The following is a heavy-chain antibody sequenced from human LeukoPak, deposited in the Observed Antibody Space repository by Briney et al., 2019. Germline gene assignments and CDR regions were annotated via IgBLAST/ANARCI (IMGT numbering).Heavy chain of an antibody. Sequence: GGSLRLSCAASGFTFSSYGMHWVRQAPGKGLEWVAFIRYDGSNKYYADSVKGRFTISRDNSKNTLYLQMNSLRAEDTAVYFCARGPLEFGITGFDYWGQGTLITVSS. D-gene: IGHD3-10*01. CDR2: IRYDGSNK. CDR1: GFTFSSYG. J-gene: IGHJ4*02. CDR3: ARGPLEFGITGFDY. V-gene: IGHV3-30*02.